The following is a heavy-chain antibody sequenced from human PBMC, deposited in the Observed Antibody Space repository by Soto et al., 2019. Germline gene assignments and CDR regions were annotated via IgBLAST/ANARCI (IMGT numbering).Heavy chain of an antibody. Sequence: VQLVESGGTLVQPGGSLRLSCAASGFSVTSNYMTWVRQAPGKGLECVSVIYAGGNTYYPDSVKGRFTICSYNSNNTLFLQMNSLRAEETAVYYCSIVTTCYDILPSSDALNYVDYWGQGARVTVSS. J-gene: IGHJ4*02. CDR2: IYAGGNT. CDR1: GFSVTSNY. V-gene: IGHV3-53*01. D-gene: IGHD3-9*01. CDR3: SIVTTCYDILPSSDALNYVDY.